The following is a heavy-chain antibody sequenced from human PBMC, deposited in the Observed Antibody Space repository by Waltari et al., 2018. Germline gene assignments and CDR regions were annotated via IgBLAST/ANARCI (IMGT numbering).Heavy chain of an antibody. Sequence: QVQLQQWGAGLLKPSETLSLTCAVYGGSFSGYYWSWIRQPPGKGLEWIGEINHSGSTNYNPSLKSRVTISVDTSKNQFSLKLSSVTAADTAVYYCAREVGYGSGSRLASMDVWGQGTTVTVSS. D-gene: IGHD3-10*01. CDR2: INHSGST. CDR1: GGSFSGYY. J-gene: IGHJ6*02. V-gene: IGHV4-34*01. CDR3: AREVGYGSGSRLASMDV.